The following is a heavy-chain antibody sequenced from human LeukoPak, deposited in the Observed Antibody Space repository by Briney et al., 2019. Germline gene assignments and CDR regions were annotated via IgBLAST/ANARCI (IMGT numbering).Heavy chain of an antibody. CDR3: ARDHMGTEGDY. D-gene: IGHD1-14*01. CDR2: ISPSGGST. CDR1: GYTFTSNY. V-gene: IGHV1-46*01. Sequence: ASVKVSCKAFGYTFTSNYMHWVRQAPGQGPEWMGVISPSGGSTTYAQKFQGRVTLTRDTSTSTAYMELRSLRSDDTAVYYCARDHMGTEGDYWGQGTLVTVSS. J-gene: IGHJ4*02.